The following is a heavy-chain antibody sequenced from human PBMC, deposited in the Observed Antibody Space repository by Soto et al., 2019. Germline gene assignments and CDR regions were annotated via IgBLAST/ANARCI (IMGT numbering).Heavy chain of an antibody. CDR1: GYTFTSYG. CDR3: AGWPQGIAAAAYGMDV. Sequence: ASVKVSCKASGYTFTSYGISWVRQAPGQGLEWMGIINPSGGSTSYAQKFQGRVTMTRDTSTSTVYMELSSLRSEDTAAYYCAGWPQGIAAAAYGMDVWGQGTTVTVSS. D-gene: IGHD6-13*01. CDR2: INPSGGST. V-gene: IGHV1-46*03. J-gene: IGHJ6*02.